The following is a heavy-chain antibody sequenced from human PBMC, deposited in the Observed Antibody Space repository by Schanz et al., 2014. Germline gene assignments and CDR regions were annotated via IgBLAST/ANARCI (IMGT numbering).Heavy chain of an antibody. D-gene: IGHD2-15*01. V-gene: IGHV3-23*04. J-gene: IGHJ6*02. Sequence: EVQLVESGGGLVQPGGSLRLSCAASGFTFNSYAMTWVRQAPGKGLEWVSSISHSGGSKYYADSVKGRFTISRDSPKNTLYLQMNSLRADDTAVYYCAKGMGYCSGGTCYDYYYYGLDVWGQGTTVTVSS. CDR3: AKGMGYCSGGTCYDYYYYGLDV. CDR1: GFTFNSYA. CDR2: ISHSGGSK.